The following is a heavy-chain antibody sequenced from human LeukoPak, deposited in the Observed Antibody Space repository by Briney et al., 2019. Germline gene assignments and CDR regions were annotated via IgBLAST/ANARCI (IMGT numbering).Heavy chain of an antibody. Sequence: GSLRLSCAASGFTFSNYGMNWIRQPPGKGLEWIGEINHSGSTNYNPSLKSRVTISVDTSKNQFSLKLNSVTAADTAVYYCARKNSIVVVVDAKKTTINWFDPWGQGTLVTVSS. D-gene: IGHD2-15*01. CDR2: INHSGST. J-gene: IGHJ5*02. V-gene: IGHV4-34*01. CDR3: ARKNSIVVVVDAKKTTINWFDP. CDR1: GFTFSNYG.